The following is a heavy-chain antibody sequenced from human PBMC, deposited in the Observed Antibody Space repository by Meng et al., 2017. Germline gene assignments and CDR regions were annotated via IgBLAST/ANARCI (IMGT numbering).Heavy chain of an antibody. CDR2: IYHSGST. Sequence: SETLSLTCAVSGGSISSSNWWSWVRQPPGKGLEWIGEIYHSGSTNYNPSLKSRVTISVDKSKNQFSLKLSSVTAADTAVYYCARERGIVVVPAAMLRNYGDYSHGLDYWGQGTLVTVSS. V-gene: IGHV4-4*02. D-gene: IGHD2-2*01. CDR3: ARERGIVVVPAAMLRNYGDYSHGLDY. CDR1: GGSISSSNW. J-gene: IGHJ4*02.